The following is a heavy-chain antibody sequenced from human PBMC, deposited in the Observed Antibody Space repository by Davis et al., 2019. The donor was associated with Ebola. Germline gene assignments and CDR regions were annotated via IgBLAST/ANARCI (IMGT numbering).Heavy chain of an antibody. J-gene: IGHJ2*01. D-gene: IGHD6-13*01. CDR2: IYYSGST. CDR1: GGSISSGDYY. CDR3: AKLAPYSSSWHPDEHWYFDL. Sequence: LRLSCTVSGGSISSGDYYWSWIRQTPGKGLEWIGYIYYSGSTYYNPSLKSRVTKSVDTPKNQFSLKLSSVTAADTAVYYCAKLAPYSSSWHPDEHWYFDLWGRGTLVTVSS. V-gene: IGHV4-30-4*08.